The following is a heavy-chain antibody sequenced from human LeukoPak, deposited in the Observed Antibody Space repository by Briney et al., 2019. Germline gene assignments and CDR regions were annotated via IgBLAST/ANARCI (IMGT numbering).Heavy chain of an antibody. D-gene: IGHD3-22*01. CDR2: ISGSGGST. CDR1: GFTFSSYA. V-gene: IGHV3-23*01. J-gene: IGHJ4*02. Sequence: GGSLRLSCAASGFTFSSYAMHWVRQAPGKGLEYVSAISGSGGSTYYADSVKGRFTISRDNSKNTLYLQMNSLRAEDTAVYYCAKAGDSSGYYYYWGQGTLVTVSS. CDR3: AKAGDSSGYYYY.